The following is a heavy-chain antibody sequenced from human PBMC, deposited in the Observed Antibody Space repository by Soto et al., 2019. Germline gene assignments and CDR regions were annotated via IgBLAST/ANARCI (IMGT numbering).Heavy chain of an antibody. CDR2: ISGSGGSP. J-gene: IGHJ4*02. Sequence: PGGSLRLSCAASGFSFSTYTMSWVRRAPGKGLEWVSSISGSGGSPSYADSVQGRFFISRDNPKQTLYLQMNSLRAEDTAVYYCAKAIYSTTNCCDPDYWGQGSLVTVSS. D-gene: IGHD2-8*01. V-gene: IGHV3-23*01. CDR1: GFSFSTYT. CDR3: AKAIYSTTNCCDPDY.